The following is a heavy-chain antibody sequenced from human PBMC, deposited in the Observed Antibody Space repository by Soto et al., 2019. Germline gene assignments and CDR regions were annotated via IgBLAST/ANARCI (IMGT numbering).Heavy chain of an antibody. CDR3: ARGGRFSPNYYYGMDV. Sequence: SVKVSCKASGGTFSSYDISWVRQAPGQGLEWMGGIIPIFGTANYAQKFQGRVTITADESTSTAYMELSSLRSEDTAVYYCARGGRFSPNYYYGMDVWGQGTTVTGSS. D-gene: IGHD3-3*01. CDR1: GGTFSSYD. V-gene: IGHV1-69*13. J-gene: IGHJ6*02. CDR2: IIPIFGTA.